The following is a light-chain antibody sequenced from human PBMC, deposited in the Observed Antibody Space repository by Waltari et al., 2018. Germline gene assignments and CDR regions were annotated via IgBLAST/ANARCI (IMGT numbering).Light chain of an antibody. Sequence: QLVLTQSPSASASLGASVKLTCTLSSGHSSNIIAWHQQQPEKGPRYLMKVNSDGSHSKGDEIPRRFSGSCSGAERYLTISSVQSEDEADYYCQTGGHGTWVFGGGTKLTVL. J-gene: IGLJ3*02. CDR2: VNSDGSH. CDR3: QTGGHGTWV. V-gene: IGLV4-69*01. CDR1: SGHSSNI.